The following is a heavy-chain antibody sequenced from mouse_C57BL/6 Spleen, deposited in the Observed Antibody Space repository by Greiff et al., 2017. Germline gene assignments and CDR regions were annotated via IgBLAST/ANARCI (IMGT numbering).Heavy chain of an antibody. J-gene: IGHJ2*01. CDR1: GYTFTDYY. D-gene: IGHD1-1*01. Sequence: VQLQQSGPELVKPGASVKISCKASGYTFTDYYMNWVKQSHGKSLEWIGDINPNNGGTSYNQKFKGKATLTVDKSSSTAYMELRSLTSEDSAVYYCARGDYYGSSYGVYWGQGTTLTVSS. V-gene: IGHV1-26*01. CDR3: ARGDYYGSSYGVY. CDR2: INPNNGGT.